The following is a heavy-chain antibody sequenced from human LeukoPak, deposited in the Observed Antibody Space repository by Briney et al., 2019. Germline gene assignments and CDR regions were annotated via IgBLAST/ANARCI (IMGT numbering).Heavy chain of an antibody. V-gene: IGHV3-30*02. CDR3: VRELAY. D-gene: IGHD1-1*01. CDR1: GFTFSSYG. Sequence: GGSLRLSCAASGFTFSSYGMHWVRQAPGKGLEWVAFIRYDGSNKYYADSVKGRFTISRDNAQKSLYLQMNSLRVEDTAVYYCVRELAYWGQGALVTVSS. CDR2: IRYDGSNK. J-gene: IGHJ4*02.